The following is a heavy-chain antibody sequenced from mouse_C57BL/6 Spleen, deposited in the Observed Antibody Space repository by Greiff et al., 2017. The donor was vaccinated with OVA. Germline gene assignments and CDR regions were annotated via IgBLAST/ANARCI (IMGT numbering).Heavy chain of an antibody. J-gene: IGHJ3*01. D-gene: IGHD2-4*01. CDR1: GFTFSSYG. V-gene: IGHV5-6*01. Sequence: EVHLVESGGDLVKPGGSLKLSCAASGFTFSSYGMSWVRQTPDKRLEWVATISSGGSYTYYPDSVKGRFTISRDNAKNTLYLQMSSLKSEDTAMYYCARHPTDYDYDPFAYWGQGTLVTVSA. CDR3: ARHPTDYDYDPFAY. CDR2: ISSGGSYT.